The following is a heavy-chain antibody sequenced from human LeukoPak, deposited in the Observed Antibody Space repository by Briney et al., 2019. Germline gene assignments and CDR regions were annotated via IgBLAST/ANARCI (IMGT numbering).Heavy chain of an antibody. V-gene: IGHV4-59*01. CDR1: GGSISSYY. Sequence: PSETLSLTCTVSGGSISSYYWSWIRQPPGKGLEWIGYIYYSGSTNYNPSLKSRVTISVDTSKNQFSLKLSSVTAADTAVYYCARGYRPQGLRFDYWGQGTLVTVSS. D-gene: IGHD4-17*01. CDR3: ARGYRPQGLRFDY. CDR2: IYYSGST. J-gene: IGHJ4*02.